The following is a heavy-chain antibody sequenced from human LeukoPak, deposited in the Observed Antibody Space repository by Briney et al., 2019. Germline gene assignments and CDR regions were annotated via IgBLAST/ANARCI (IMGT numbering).Heavy chain of an antibody. D-gene: IGHD2-2*01. V-gene: IGHV4-34*01. CDR1: GGSFSGYF. J-gene: IGHJ3*02. CDR3: ARGATYCSSTSCYPWVDI. Sequence: PSETLSLTCAVYGGSFSGYFWSWIRQPPGKGLEWIGEMNHRRTTNYNPSLKSRVTISVDTSKNQFSLKLSSVTAADTAVYYCARGATYCSSTSCYPWVDIWGQGTMVTVSS. CDR2: MNHRRTT.